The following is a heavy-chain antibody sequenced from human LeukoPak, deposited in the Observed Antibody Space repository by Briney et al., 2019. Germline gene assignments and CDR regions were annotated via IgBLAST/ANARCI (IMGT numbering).Heavy chain of an antibody. Sequence: PGGSLRLSCAASGFTLSRYAMSWVRQAPGKGLEWVSSISGSGGNTYYADSVKGRFTISRDNSKNTLYLQVNSLRAEDTAVYYCAKAGYSTSSSFDYWGQGTLVTVSS. CDR1: GFTLSRYA. CDR3: AKAGYSTSSSFDY. D-gene: IGHD6-6*01. V-gene: IGHV3-23*01. CDR2: ISGSGGNT. J-gene: IGHJ4*02.